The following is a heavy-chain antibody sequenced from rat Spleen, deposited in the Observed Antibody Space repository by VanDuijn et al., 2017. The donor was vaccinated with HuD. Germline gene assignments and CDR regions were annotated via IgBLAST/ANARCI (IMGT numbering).Heavy chain of an antibody. Sequence: EVQLVESGGGLVHPGRSLKLSCAASGFTFSNYDMAWVRQAPGKGLEWVASISNSGGSTYYSDSVKGRFTISRDNAQNTLYLQMNSLRSEDTATYYCTREGNSGYDYWGQGVMVTVSS. V-gene: IGHV5-27*01. CDR3: TREGNSGYDY. J-gene: IGHJ2*01. CDR1: GFTFSNYD. D-gene: IGHD4-3*01. CDR2: ISNSGGST.